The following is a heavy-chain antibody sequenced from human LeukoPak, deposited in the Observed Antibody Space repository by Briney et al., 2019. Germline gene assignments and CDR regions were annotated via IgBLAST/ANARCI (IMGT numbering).Heavy chain of an antibody. J-gene: IGHJ4*02. V-gene: IGHV5-51*01. CDR2: IYPGDSDT. Sequence: GESLKTSCKGSGYSFTNYWIGWVRQMPGKGLEWMGTIYPGDSDTRYSPSFQGQVTISADKSISTAYLQWRSLKASDTAIYYCARRQSCSSGSCEDFDFWGQGTLVTVSS. CDR1: GYSFTNYW. CDR3: ARRQSCSSGSCEDFDF. D-gene: IGHD2-15*01.